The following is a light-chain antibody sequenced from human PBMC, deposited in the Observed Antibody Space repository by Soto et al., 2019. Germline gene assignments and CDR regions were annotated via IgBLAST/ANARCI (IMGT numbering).Light chain of an antibody. CDR1: STDVGHSNS. Sequence: QSALTQPRSVSGSPGQSVTISCTGTSTDVGHSNSVSWYRQHPGKAPKLIIYDVTHRPSGVPERFSGSKSGNTASLTISGLQAEDEGDCYCCSYAGARVFGGGTKLTVL. V-gene: IGLV2-11*01. J-gene: IGLJ3*02. CDR2: DVT. CDR3: CSYAGARV.